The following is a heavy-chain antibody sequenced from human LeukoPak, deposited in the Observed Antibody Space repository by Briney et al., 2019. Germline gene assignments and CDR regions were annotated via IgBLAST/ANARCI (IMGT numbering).Heavy chain of an antibody. D-gene: IGHD3-22*01. Sequence: GGSLRLSCAASGFTFTSYGMSWVRQAPGKGLEWVSAISGSGGSTYYADSVKGRFTISRDNSKNTLYLQMNSLRVEDTAVYYCAKADYYDSSGYYRNGGYNFDYWGQGTLVTVSS. V-gene: IGHV3-23*01. J-gene: IGHJ4*02. CDR3: AKADYYDSSGYYRNGGYNFDY. CDR2: ISGSGGST. CDR1: GFTFTSYG.